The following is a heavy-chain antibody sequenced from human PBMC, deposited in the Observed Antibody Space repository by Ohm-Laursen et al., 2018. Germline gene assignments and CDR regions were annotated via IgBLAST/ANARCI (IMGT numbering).Heavy chain of an antibody. D-gene: IGHD4/OR15-4a*01. CDR2: ISKDGSNT. CDR3: AKDIRTMAGRDV. V-gene: IGHV3-30*18. Sequence: SSLRLSCAASGFTFSSYAMSWVRQAPGKGLEWMAGISKDGSNTYYGHSVEGRFTISRDNSMNTLYLQMNSLRPEDTAVYYCAKDIRTMAGRDVWGQGTTVTVSS. CDR1: GFTFSSYA. J-gene: IGHJ6*02.